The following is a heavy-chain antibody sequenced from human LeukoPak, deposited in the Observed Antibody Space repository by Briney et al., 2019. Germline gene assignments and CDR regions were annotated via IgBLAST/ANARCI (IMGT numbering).Heavy chain of an antibody. CDR1: GGSFSGYY. Sequence: PSETLSLTCAVYGGSFSGYYWSWIRQPPGKGLEWIGEINHSGGTRYNPSLKSRVTISVDTSKNQFSLKLSSVTAADTAVYYCVGYYYDSRGYDYYMDVWGKGTTVTISS. D-gene: IGHD3-22*01. CDR3: VGYYYDSRGYDYYMDV. V-gene: IGHV4-34*01. J-gene: IGHJ6*03. CDR2: INHSGGT.